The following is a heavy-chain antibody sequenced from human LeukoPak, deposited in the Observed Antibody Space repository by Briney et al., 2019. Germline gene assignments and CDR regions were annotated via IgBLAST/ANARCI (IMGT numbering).Heavy chain of an antibody. Sequence: SETLSLTCAVYGGSFSGYYWSWIRQPPGKGLEWIGEINHSGSTNYNPSLKSRVTISVDTSKNQFSLKLSSVTAADTAVYYCASQYYDILTGYSYDAFDIWGQGTMVTVSS. J-gene: IGHJ3*02. CDR3: ASQYYDILTGYSYDAFDI. D-gene: IGHD3-9*01. V-gene: IGHV4-34*01. CDR2: INHSGST. CDR1: GGSFSGYY.